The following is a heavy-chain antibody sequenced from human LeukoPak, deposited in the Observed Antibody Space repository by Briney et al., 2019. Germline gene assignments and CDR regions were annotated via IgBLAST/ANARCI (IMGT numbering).Heavy chain of an antibody. CDR2: ISVYNDNT. Sequence: ASVKVSCKASSFIFNNYGISWVRQAPGQGLEWMGWISVYNDNTNYAQKLQGRVTMTTDTSTNTAYMELRSLRSDDTAVYYCARGLQENLAWLKAFSAFDIWGQGTMVTVSS. D-gene: IGHD5-24*01. CDR1: SFIFNNYG. V-gene: IGHV1-18*01. J-gene: IGHJ3*02. CDR3: ARGLQENLAWLKAFSAFDI.